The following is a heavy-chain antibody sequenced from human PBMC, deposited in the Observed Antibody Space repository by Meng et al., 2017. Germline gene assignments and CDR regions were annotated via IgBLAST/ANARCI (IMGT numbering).Heavy chain of an antibody. Sequence: ASVKVSCKASGYTFTSYGISWARQAPGQGLEWMGWISAYNGNTNYAQKLQGRVTMTTDTSTSTAYMELRSLRSDDTAVYYCARARKTTVDPYFQHWGQGTLVTVSS. J-gene: IGHJ1*01. V-gene: IGHV1-18*01. CDR2: ISAYNGNT. D-gene: IGHD4-23*01. CDR1: GYTFTSYG. CDR3: ARARKTTVDPYFQH.